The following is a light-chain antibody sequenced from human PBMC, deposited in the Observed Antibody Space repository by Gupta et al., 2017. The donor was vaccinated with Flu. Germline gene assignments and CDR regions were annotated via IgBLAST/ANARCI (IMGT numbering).Light chain of an antibody. CDR2: EVN. CDR3: SSYTGSNTWV. V-gene: IGLV2-14*01. J-gene: IGLJ3*02. CDR1: SSDVGGYNY. Sequence: QSALTQPASVSGSPGQSITISCTGSSSDVGGYNYVSWYQQHPGKAPKFMIYEVNNRPSGVSNRFSGSRSGNTASLTISGLQAEDEADYYCSSYTGSNTWVFGGGTKVTVL.